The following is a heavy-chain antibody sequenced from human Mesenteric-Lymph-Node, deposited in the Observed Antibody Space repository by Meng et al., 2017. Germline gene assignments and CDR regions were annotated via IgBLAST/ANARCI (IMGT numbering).Heavy chain of an antibody. CDR1: RFTFSSYG. Sequence: GESLKISCAASRFTFSSYGMHWVRQAPGKGLEWVAVIWYDGSNKYYADSVKGRFTISRDNSKNTLYLQMNSLRAEDTAVYYCARSLLWFGESRTGPFDYWGQGTLVTVSS. CDR3: ARSLLWFGESRTGPFDY. D-gene: IGHD3-10*01. V-gene: IGHV3-33*01. CDR2: IWYDGSNK. J-gene: IGHJ4*02.